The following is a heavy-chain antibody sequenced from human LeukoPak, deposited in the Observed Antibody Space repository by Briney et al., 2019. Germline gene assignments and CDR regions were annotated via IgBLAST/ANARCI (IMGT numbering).Heavy chain of an antibody. CDR1: GYTLTELS. J-gene: IGHJ4*02. V-gene: IGHV1-24*01. CDR3: THDSGGYAYRFDY. D-gene: IGHD3-22*01. Sequence: ASVKVSCEVSGYTLTELSMHWVRQAPGKGLEWMGGFDPEDGETIYAQKFQGRVTMTEDTSTDTAYMELSSLRSEDTAVYYCTHDSGGYAYRFDYWGQGTLVTVSS. CDR2: FDPEDGET.